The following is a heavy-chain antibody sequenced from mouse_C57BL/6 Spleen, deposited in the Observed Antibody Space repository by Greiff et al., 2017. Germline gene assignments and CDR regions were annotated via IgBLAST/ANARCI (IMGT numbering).Heavy chain of an antibody. J-gene: IGHJ4*01. V-gene: IGHV1-52*01. CDR2: IDPSDSET. CDR3: ARGGSSYAMDY. D-gene: IGHD1-1*01. CDR1: GYTFTSYW. Sequence: VQLQQPGAELVRPGSSVKLSCKASGYTFTSYWMHWVKQRPIQGLEWIGNIDPSDSETHYNQKFKDKATLTVDKSSSTAYMQLSSLTSEDSAVYCCARGGSSYAMDYWGQGTSVTVSS.